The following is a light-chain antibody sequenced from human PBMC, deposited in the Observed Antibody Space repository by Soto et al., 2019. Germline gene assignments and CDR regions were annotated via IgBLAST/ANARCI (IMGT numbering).Light chain of an antibody. Sequence: DIQMTQSPSTLPASVGDRVTITGRASQSISNWLAWYQQKPGKAPNLLIYAASSLHSGVPSRFSGSGSGTDFTLTISSLQPEDFATYYCQQYDSFSVTFGQGTKVDIK. V-gene: IGKV1-5*01. CDR1: QSISNW. J-gene: IGKJ1*01. CDR2: AAS. CDR3: QQYDSFSVT.